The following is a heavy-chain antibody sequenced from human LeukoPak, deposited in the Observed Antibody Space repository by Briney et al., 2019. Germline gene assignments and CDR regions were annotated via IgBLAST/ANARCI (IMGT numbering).Heavy chain of an antibody. Sequence: PGGSLRLSCAASGFSLSSYSFNWVRQAPGKGLEWVAVIWYDGSNKYYADSVKGRFAISRDNSKNTLYLQMNSLRAEDTAVYYCARGSNGMDVWGQGTTVTVSS. J-gene: IGHJ6*02. V-gene: IGHV3-33*08. CDR3: ARGSNGMDV. CDR1: GFSLSSYS. D-gene: IGHD2-15*01. CDR2: IWYDGSNK.